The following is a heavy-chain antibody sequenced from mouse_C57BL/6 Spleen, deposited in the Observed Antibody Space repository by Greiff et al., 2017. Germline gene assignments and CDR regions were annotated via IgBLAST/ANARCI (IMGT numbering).Heavy chain of an antibody. CDR3: ARGREVTRFAY. CDR1: GYTFTSYW. D-gene: IGHD2-2*01. V-gene: IGHV1-59*01. J-gene: IGHJ3*01. Sequence: VQLQQSGAELVRPGTSVKLSCKASGYTFTSYWMHWVKQRPGQGLEWIGVIDPSDSYTNYNQKFKGKATLTVDTSSSTAYMQLSSLTSEDSAVYYCARGREVTRFAYWGQGTLVTVSA. CDR2: IDPSDSYT.